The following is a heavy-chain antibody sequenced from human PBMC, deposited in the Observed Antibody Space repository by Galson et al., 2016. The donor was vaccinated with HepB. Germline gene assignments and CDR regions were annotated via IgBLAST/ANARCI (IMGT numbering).Heavy chain of an antibody. CDR2: ISGTGDST. Sequence: SLRLSCAASGFTFTSYVLSWVRQAPGKGLQWVSSISGTGDSTFYADSVKGRFTISRDKSKNTLYLQMNSLRAEDTAVYYCAKSIRGDDYYPFYYYSMDVWAKGPRSPSP. CDR3: AKSIRGDDYYPFYYYSMDV. V-gene: IGHV3-23*01. CDR1: GFTFTSYV. D-gene: IGHD3-10*01. J-gene: IGHJ6*02.